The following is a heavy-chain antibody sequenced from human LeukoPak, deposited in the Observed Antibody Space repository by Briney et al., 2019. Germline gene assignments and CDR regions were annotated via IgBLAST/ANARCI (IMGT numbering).Heavy chain of an antibody. CDR1: GFTFTSSA. J-gene: IGHJ5*02. CDR3: AADRVYYDILTWTNWFDP. CDR2: IVVGSGNT. V-gene: IGHV1-58*01. Sequence: SAKVSCKASGFTFTSSAVQWVRQARGQRLEWIGWIVVGSGNTNYAQKFQERVTITRDMSTSTAYMELSSLRSEDTAVYYCAADRVYYDILTWTNWFDPWGQGTLVTVSS. D-gene: IGHD3-9*01.